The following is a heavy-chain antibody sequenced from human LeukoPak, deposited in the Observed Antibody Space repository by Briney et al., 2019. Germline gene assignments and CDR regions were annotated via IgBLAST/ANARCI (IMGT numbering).Heavy chain of an antibody. CDR3: ARDQGYDSSGYQRGDAFDI. J-gene: IGHJ3*02. CDR1: GSTVSSNY. Sequence: PGGSLRLSCAASGSTVSSNYMSWVRQAPGKGLEWVSVIYSGGSTYYADSVKGRFTISRDNSKNTLYLQMNSLRAEDTAVYYCARDQGYDSSGYQRGDAFDIWGQGTVVTVSS. D-gene: IGHD3-22*01. CDR2: IYSGGST. V-gene: IGHV3-53*01.